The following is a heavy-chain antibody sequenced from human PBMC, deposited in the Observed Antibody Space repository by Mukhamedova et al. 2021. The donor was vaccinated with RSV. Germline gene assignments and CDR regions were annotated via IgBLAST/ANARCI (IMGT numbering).Heavy chain of an antibody. V-gene: IGHV3-23*01. D-gene: IGHD1-1*01. Sequence: EWVSAISGTGGSTSYADSARGRFGISRDNSKNTVYLQMDSLRAEDTAVYYCARGSTTYYYMYVWGKGTTGTVSS. J-gene: IGHJ6*03. CDR3: ARGSTTYYYMYV. CDR2: ISGTGGST.